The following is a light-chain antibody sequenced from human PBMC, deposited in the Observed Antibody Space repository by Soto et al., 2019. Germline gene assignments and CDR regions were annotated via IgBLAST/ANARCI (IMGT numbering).Light chain of an antibody. CDR2: DVS. CDR3: CLYAVTFYV. Sequence: SALTQPRSVSGSSGQSVTISCTGTSSDVATYDFVSWYQQHPGEAPRLMISDVSERPSGVPDRFSGSKSGNTASLTISGLQAEDEADYYCCLYAVTFYVFGTGTKVTVL. V-gene: IGLV2-11*01. CDR1: SSDVATYDF. J-gene: IGLJ1*01.